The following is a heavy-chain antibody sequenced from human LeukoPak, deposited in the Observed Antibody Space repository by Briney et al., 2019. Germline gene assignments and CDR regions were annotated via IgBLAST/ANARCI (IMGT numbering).Heavy chain of an antibody. D-gene: IGHD3-9*01. Sequence: GGSLRLSCAASGFTFSSYAMSWVRQAPGKGLEWVSAISGSGGSTYYADSVKSRFTISRDNSKNTLYLQMNSLRAEDTAVYYCAKGNYDILTAPDAFDIWGQGTMVTVSS. V-gene: IGHV3-23*01. J-gene: IGHJ3*02. CDR1: GFTFSSYA. CDR2: ISGSGGST. CDR3: AKGNYDILTAPDAFDI.